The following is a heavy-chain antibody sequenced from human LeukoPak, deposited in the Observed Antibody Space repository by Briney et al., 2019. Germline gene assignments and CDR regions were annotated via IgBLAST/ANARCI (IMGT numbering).Heavy chain of an antibody. D-gene: IGHD3-9*01. CDR3: ARGSPLRYFDWLNSNLHYYYYYYMDV. CDR1: GYTFTGYY. J-gene: IGHJ6*03. CDR2: INPNSGGT. V-gene: IGHV1-2*02. Sequence: GASVKVSCKASGYTFTGYYMHWVRQAPGQGLEWMGWINPNSGGTNYAQKFQGRVTMTRDTSISTAYMELSRLRSDDTAVYYCARGSPLRYFDWLNSNLHYYYYYYMDVWGKGTTVTVSS.